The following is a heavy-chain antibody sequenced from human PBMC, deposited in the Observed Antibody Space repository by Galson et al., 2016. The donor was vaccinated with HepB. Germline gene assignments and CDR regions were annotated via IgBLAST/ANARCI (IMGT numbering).Heavy chain of an antibody. V-gene: IGHV3-48*01. D-gene: IGHD3-16*01. CDR3: ARLYDEYYYMDV. CDR2: ISGSSSPI. J-gene: IGHJ6*03. Sequence: SLRLSCAASGFTFSHYSMTWVRQAPGKGLECISYISGSSSPIYYADSVKGRFTISRDNAKNTLYLQMNSLRAEDTAVYYCARLYDEYYYMDVWGKGTTVTVSS. CDR1: GFTFSHYS.